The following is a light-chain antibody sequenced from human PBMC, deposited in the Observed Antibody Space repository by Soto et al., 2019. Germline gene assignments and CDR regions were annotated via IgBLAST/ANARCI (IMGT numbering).Light chain of an antibody. CDR1: QDIRKY. J-gene: IGKJ3*01. CDR3: QHYDNLPPFT. CDR2: GAS. Sequence: DIQMIQSPSSLSASVGDRVTITCQASQDIRKYLNWYQQKPGRAPKLLIYGASNLETGVPSRFSGSGYGTDFTFTISSLQPEDFATYYCQHYDNLPPFTFGPGTKVAIK. V-gene: IGKV1-33*01.